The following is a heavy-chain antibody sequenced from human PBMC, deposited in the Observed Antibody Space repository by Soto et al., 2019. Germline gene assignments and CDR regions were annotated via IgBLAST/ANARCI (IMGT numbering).Heavy chain of an antibody. Sequence: QVPVVESGGGVVQPGRSLRLSCTASGFTFSGHAMHWVRQPPGKGLEWVAQIWYDGSNNYYADSVKGRFTISRDNSKNTLYVQMDSLRVEDTAVYYCARDGQSLAPYALDVWGQGTSVTVSS. V-gene: IGHV3-33*01. CDR3: ARDGQSLAPYALDV. CDR1: GFTFSGHA. CDR2: IWYDGSNN. J-gene: IGHJ6*02. D-gene: IGHD6-19*01.